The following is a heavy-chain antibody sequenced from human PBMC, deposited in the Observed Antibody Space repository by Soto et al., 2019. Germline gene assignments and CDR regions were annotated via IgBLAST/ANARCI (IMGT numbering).Heavy chain of an antibody. D-gene: IGHD3-9*01. CDR2: ISAYNGNT. Sequence: GASVKVSCKASGYTFTSYGISWVRQAPGQGLEWMGWISAYNGNTNYAQKLQGRVTMTTDTSTSTAYMELRSLRSDDTAVYYCALTLLRYFDWLPPYNWFDPWGQGTLVTVS. CDR1: GYTFTSYG. J-gene: IGHJ5*02. V-gene: IGHV1-18*04. CDR3: ALTLLRYFDWLPPYNWFDP.